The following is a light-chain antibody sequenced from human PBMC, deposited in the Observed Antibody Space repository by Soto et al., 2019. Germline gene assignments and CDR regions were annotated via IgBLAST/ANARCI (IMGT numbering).Light chain of an antibody. CDR2: DDN. V-gene: IGLV1-51*01. Sequence: QSVMTQPPSVSAAPGQKVTISCSGSSSNIGGNSVSWYQQLPGTAPKLLIYDDNKRPSRIPDRFSGSKSGTSATLGITGFQTGDEADYYCGSWYSSLSAYVFGTGTKVTVL. CDR1: SSNIGGNS. CDR3: GSWYSSLSAYV. J-gene: IGLJ1*01.